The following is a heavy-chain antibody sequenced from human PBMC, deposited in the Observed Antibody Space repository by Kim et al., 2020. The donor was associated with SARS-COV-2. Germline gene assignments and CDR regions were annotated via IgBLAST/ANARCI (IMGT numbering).Heavy chain of an antibody. V-gene: IGHV3-23*01. CDR1: GFTFSSYA. J-gene: IGHJ4*02. D-gene: IGHD1-7*01. CDR2: IGNGGVNT. CDR3: ARTNNLDY. Sequence: GGSLRLSCAAAGFTFSSYAMNWVRQAPGKGLEWVATIGNGGVNTFYADSVKGRFTISRDTSKNTLYLQMNSLRAEDTALYYCARTNNLDYWGQGTLVTVTS.